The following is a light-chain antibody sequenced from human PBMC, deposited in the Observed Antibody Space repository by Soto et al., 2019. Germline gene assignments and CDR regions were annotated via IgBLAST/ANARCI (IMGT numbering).Light chain of an antibody. CDR2: AAS. V-gene: IGKV1-39*01. Sequence: IQIAQAPCSLSASVGDRVTITWRASQSISTYLNWYQLRPGKAPNLLIYAASSLQSGVPSTFSGSGSGTDFTLTISSLQIEDFATYYCQQSYNTPRTFGQGTKVDIK. CDR3: QQSYNTPRT. J-gene: IGKJ1*01. CDR1: QSISTY.